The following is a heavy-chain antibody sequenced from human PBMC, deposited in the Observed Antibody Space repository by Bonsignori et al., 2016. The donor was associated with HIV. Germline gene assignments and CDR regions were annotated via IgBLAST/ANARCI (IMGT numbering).Heavy chain of an antibody. V-gene: IGHV3-7*01. CDR1: GFSFSHYW. J-gene: IGHJ5*01. Sequence: GGSLRLSCAASGFSFSHYWMHWVRLTPPKGLEWVANIRPDGSEDHYVASVKDRFTVSRDNTNNLLFLDLTGLRDEDTAVYICARWSGVTRSFDFWGQGTLVTVSS. D-gene: IGHD2-21*02. CDR2: IRPDGSED. CDR3: ARWSGVTRSFDF.